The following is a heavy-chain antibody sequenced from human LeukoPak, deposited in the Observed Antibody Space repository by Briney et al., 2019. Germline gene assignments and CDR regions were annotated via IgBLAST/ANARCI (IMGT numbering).Heavy chain of an antibody. D-gene: IGHD6-13*01. CDR3: AIYASSWQYFDY. Sequence: PSETLSLTCTVSDGPISSYYWSWIRQPPGKGLEWIGHIYYSGSTNYNPSLKSRVTISVDTSKNQFSLKLSSVTAADTAVYYCAIYASSWQYFDYWGQGTLVTVSS. V-gene: IGHV4-59*01. CDR2: IYYSGST. J-gene: IGHJ4*02. CDR1: DGPISSYY.